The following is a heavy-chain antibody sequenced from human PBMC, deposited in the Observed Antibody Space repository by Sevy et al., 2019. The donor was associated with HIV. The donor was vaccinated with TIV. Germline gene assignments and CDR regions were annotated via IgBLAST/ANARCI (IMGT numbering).Heavy chain of an antibody. CDR1: GFTFSSYV. CDR3: AKEETTGYI. CDR2: ISASGGST. D-gene: IGHD3-9*01. J-gene: IGHJ4*02. Sequence: GGSLRLSCTASGFTFSSYVISWVRQAPGKGLEGVSTISASGGSTYYADSVKGRFTISRDNSKKNVYLDMNSLRAEDTAIFYCAKEETTGYIWGQGTLVTVSS. V-gene: IGHV3-23*01.